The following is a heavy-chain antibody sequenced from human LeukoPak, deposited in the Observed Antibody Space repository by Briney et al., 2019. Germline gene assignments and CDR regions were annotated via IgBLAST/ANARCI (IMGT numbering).Heavy chain of an antibody. CDR1: GGSISSGGYS. D-gene: IGHD3-10*01. J-gene: IGHJ2*01. Sequence: SETLSLTCAVSGGSISSGGYSWSWIRQPPGKGLEWIGYIYHSGSTYYNPSLKSRVTISVDRSKNQFSLKLSSVTAADTAVYYCAREADIGSGYWYFDLWGRGTLVTVSS. V-gene: IGHV4-30-2*01. CDR2: IYHSGST. CDR3: AREADIGSGYWYFDL.